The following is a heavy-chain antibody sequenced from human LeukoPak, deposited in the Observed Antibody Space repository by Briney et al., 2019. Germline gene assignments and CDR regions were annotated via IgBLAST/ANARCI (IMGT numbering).Heavy chain of an antibody. J-gene: IGHJ4*02. V-gene: IGHV5-51*01. D-gene: IGHD3-22*01. CDR3: ARLSGFYDSTAGYIDY. Sequence: GESLKISCEGSGYSFPSYWIGWVRQMPGKGLEWMGIIYPGDSDTKYSPSFQGQVTISADRSISTAYLQWNSLQASDTAMYICARLSGFYDSTAGYIDYWGQGILVTVSS. CDR2: IYPGDSDT. CDR1: GYSFPSYW.